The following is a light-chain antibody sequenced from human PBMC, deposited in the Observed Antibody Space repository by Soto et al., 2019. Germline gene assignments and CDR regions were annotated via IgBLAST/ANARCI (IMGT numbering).Light chain of an antibody. CDR3: QQYGFFLT. Sequence: DIQMTQSPSTLSASVGDRVTITCRASQSVDTAVAWYQQKPGKAPNLLIYRASNLESGVPSRFSGSGSGTEFTLAISSLQPDDFATYYCQQYGFFLTFGQGTKLEI. V-gene: IGKV1-5*03. J-gene: IGKJ2*01. CDR1: QSVDTA. CDR2: RAS.